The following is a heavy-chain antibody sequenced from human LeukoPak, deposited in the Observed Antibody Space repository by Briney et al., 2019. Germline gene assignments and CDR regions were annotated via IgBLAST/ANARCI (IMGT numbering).Heavy chain of an antibody. V-gene: IGHV1-58*01. CDR1: GFTFTSSA. J-gene: IGHJ3*02. Sequence: SVKVSCKVSGFTFTSSAVQWVRQARGQRLEWIGWIVVGSGNTNYAQKFQERVTITRDMSTSTAYMELSSLRSEDTAVYYCAALGLGYCSGGSCYRDAFDIWGQGTMVTVSS. CDR2: IVVGSGNT. D-gene: IGHD2-15*01. CDR3: AALGLGYCSGGSCYRDAFDI.